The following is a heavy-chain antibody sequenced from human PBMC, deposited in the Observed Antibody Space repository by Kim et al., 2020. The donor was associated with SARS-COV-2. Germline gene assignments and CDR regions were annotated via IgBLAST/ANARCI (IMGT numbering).Heavy chain of an antibody. CDR2: ISSSSSYI. J-gene: IGHJ4*02. Sequence: GGSLRLSCAASGFTFSSYSMNWVRQAPGKGMEWVSSISSSSSYIYYADSVKGRFTISRDNAKNSLYLQMNSLRAEDTAVYYCARDPYSSSFDFDYWGQGTLVTVSS. D-gene: IGHD6-13*01. CDR1: GFTFSSYS. V-gene: IGHV3-21*01. CDR3: ARDPYSSSFDFDY.